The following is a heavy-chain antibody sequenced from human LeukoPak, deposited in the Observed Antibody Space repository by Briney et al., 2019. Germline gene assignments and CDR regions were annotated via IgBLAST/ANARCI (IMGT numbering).Heavy chain of an antibody. V-gene: IGHV3-21*04. D-gene: IGHD3-3*01. CDR1: GFTCSIYS. CDR2: ISSSSSYI. CDR3: ARSPFDVRLDV. Sequence: GGSLRLSCAASGFTCSIYSMNWVHQAPGKELEWVSSISSSSSYIYYADSVKGRFTISRDNAKNSLYLQMNSLRAEDTAVYYCARSPFDVRLDVWGQGTTVTVSS. J-gene: IGHJ6*02.